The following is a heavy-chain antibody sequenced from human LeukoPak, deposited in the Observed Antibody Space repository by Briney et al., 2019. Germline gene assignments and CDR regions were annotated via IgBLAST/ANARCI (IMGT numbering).Heavy chain of an antibody. V-gene: IGHV3-74*01. CDR3: ARDRGLATPFDY. CDR2: IRSDGTST. D-gene: IGHD3-10*01. J-gene: IGHJ4*02. CDR1: GFSLSSNW. Sequence: GGSLRLSCAASGFSLSSNWIHWVRQAPGKELEWVSFIRSDGTSTSYADSVEGRFTISRDNAKNTLYLQMNSLRAEDTAVYYCARDRGLATPFDYWGQGTLVTVSS.